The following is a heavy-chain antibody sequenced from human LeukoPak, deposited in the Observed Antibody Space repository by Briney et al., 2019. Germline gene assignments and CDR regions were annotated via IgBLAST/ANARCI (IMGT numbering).Heavy chain of an antibody. CDR1: GYPFTTYE. CDR3: ARGPRNDP. V-gene: IGHV1-8*01. J-gene: IGHJ5*02. Sequence: ASVKVSCKTSGYPFTTYEINWVRQAAGQGLEWMGWVHPDTGYADYAQKFQGRVTMTSDTSISTAYMELSSLRSDDTAVYFCARGPRNDPWGQEPWSPSPQ. D-gene: IGHD1-14*01. CDR2: VHPDTGYA.